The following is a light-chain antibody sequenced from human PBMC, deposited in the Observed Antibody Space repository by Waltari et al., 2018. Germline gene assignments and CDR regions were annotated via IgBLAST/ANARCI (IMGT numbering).Light chain of an antibody. J-gene: IGLJ1*01. Sequence: QSAPTQPASVSGSPGQSITISCTGNSSDVGGYDFVSWHQQYPGKAPKVMIYGVNNRPSGVSNRFSGSKSGNTASLIISGLQADDEADYYCSSYTTSGTLVFGTGTKVTVL. V-gene: IGLV2-14*01. CDR2: GVN. CDR1: SSDVGGYDF. CDR3: SSYTTSGTLV.